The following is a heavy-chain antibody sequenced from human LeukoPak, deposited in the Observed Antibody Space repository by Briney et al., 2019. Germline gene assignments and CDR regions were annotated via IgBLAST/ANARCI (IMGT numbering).Heavy chain of an antibody. CDR2: FDPEDGEK. Sequence: ASVKVSCKVSGYTXTELSMHWVRQAPGKGLEWMGGFDPEDGEKIYAQKFQGRVTMTEDTSTDTAYMELSSLRSEDTAVYYCATDQYYVWGSYRYRESAFDIWGQGTMVTVSS. CDR3: ATDQYYVWGSYRYRESAFDI. V-gene: IGHV1-24*01. J-gene: IGHJ3*02. CDR1: GYTXTELS. D-gene: IGHD3-16*02.